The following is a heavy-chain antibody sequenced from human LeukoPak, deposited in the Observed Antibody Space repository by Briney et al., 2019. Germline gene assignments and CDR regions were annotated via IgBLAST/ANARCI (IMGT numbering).Heavy chain of an antibody. J-gene: IGHJ4*02. Sequence: SVKVSCKASGYTFTNYGISWVRQAPGQGLEWMGGIIPIFGTANYAQKFQGRVTITADKSTSTAYTELSSLRSEDTAVYYCARAVAGYYFDYWGQGTLVTVSS. D-gene: IGHD6-19*01. CDR1: GYTFTNYG. V-gene: IGHV1-69*06. CDR2: IIPIFGTA. CDR3: ARAVAGYYFDY.